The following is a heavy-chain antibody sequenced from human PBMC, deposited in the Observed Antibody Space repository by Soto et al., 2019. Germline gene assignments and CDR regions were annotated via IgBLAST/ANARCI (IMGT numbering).Heavy chain of an antibody. D-gene: IGHD6-25*01. J-gene: IGHJ4*02. Sequence: EVQLVESGGGLIQPGGSLRLSCAVSGFTVSNNYMSWVRQAPGKGLEGVSVIYSGGYTAYGDSVKGRFTISRDNSKKPLYPQVNSLGAEAPAVFYGATQRGGGGYWGQGTLVTVSS. CDR2: IYSGGYT. CDR1: GFTVSNNY. V-gene: IGHV3-53*01. CDR3: ATQRGGGGY.